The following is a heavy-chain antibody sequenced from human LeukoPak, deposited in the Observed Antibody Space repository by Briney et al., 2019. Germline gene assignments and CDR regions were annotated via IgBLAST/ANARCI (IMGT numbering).Heavy chain of an antibody. CDR2: IFTTGTT. V-gene: IGHV3-53*01. CDR3: AGDRRTSGWYAS. CDR1: GFTISSTY. J-gene: IGHJ5*01. Sequence: GGSLRLSCVLSGFTISSTYISWFRQTPGKGLEWVSVIFTTGTTYYADSVKGRFTLSRDNFENTVHLQMSSLTAEDTAVYYCAGDRRTSGWYASWGQGTLVTVSS. D-gene: IGHD1-26*01.